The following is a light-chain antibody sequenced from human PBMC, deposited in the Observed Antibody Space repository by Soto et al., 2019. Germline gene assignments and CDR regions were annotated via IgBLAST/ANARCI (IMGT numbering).Light chain of an antibody. Sequence: EIVLTQSPATLSLSPGARATLSCRAGQSVSRYLEWYQQKPGQAPRLLIYDASNRATGIPARFSGSGSGTEFTLTISSLQSEDFAVYYCQQYNNSPPTFGQGTKVDIK. J-gene: IGKJ1*01. CDR2: DAS. V-gene: IGKV3-11*01. CDR3: QQYNNSPPT. CDR1: QSVSRY.